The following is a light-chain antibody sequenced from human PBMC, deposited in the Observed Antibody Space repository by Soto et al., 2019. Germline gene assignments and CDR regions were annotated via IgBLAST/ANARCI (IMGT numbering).Light chain of an antibody. J-gene: IGKJ5*01. CDR1: QSVSSN. CDR2: GAS. V-gene: IGKV3-15*01. CDR3: QQYNNWPPIT. Sequence: EIVMTPSLATLSVSQSERATLSWSASQSVSSNLAWYQQKPGQAPRLLIYGASTRATGIPARFSGSGSGTEFTLTISSLQSEDFAVYYCQQYNNWPPITFGQGTLLAIK.